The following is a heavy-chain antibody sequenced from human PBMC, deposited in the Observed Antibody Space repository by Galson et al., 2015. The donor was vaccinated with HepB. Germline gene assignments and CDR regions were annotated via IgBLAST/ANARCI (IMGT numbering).Heavy chain of an antibody. CDR3: ARVGLRGYAPELYWFDP. D-gene: IGHD2-2*01. J-gene: IGHJ5*02. CDR1: GGSVSSGTYY. Sequence: SETLSLTCTVSGGSVSSGTYYWSWIRQPPGKGLEWIGYIYYSGSTNYNPSLKSRATISVDTSKNQFSLKLSSVTAADTAVYYCARVGLRGYAPELYWFDPWGQGTLVTVSS. CDR2: IYYSGST. V-gene: IGHV4-61*01.